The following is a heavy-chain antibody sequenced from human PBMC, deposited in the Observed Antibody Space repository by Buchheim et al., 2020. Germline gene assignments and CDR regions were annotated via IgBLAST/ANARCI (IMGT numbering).Heavy chain of an antibody. D-gene: IGHD3-3*01. V-gene: IGHV4-59*01. Sequence: QVQLQESGPGLVKPSETLSLACTVSGGSISSYYWSWIRQPPGKGLEWIGYIYYSGSTNYNPSLKSRVTISVETSKNQFSLKLSSVTAADTAVYYCARGLDYDFWSGSNSFDPWGQGTL. CDR3: ARGLDYDFWSGSNSFDP. J-gene: IGHJ5*02. CDR1: GGSISSYY. CDR2: IYYSGST.